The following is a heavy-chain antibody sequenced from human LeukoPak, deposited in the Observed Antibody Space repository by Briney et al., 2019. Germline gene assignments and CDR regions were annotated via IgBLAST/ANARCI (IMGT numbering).Heavy chain of an antibody. J-gene: IGHJ4*02. V-gene: IGHV4-59*01. Sequence: SETLSLTCTVSGGSMSNYFWSWIRQPPGKGLEWIGYIYNSGSTNYNPSLKSRVTISVDTSKNQFSLKLSSVTAADTAVYYCASSPPPAAMALAYYWGQGTLVTVSS. D-gene: IGHD2-2*01. CDR2: IYNSGST. CDR1: GGSMSNYF. CDR3: ASSPPPAAMALAYY.